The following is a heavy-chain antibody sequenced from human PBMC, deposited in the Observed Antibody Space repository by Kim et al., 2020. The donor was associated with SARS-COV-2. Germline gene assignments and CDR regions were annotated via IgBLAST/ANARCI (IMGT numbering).Heavy chain of an antibody. CDR2: MNPNSGNT. V-gene: IGHV1-8*01. Sequence: ASVKVSCKASGYTFTSYDINWVRQATGQGLEWMGWMNPNSGNTGYAQKFQGRVTMTRNTSISTAYMELSSLRSEDTAVYYCARGTILTRYYSRGMDVWGQGTTVTVSS. D-gene: IGHD3-9*01. J-gene: IGHJ6*02. CDR1: GYTFTSYD. CDR3: ARGTILTRYYSRGMDV.